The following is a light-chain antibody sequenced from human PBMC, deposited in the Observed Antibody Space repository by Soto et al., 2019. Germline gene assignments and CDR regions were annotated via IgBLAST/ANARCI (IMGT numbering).Light chain of an antibody. CDR1: QYVSTN. CDR3: QQYNAWPGGT. Sequence: EVVMTQSPDTLSVSPGERATLSCRASQYVSTNLAWYQQRPGQAPRFLIYGASTRATGIPARFSGSGSGRDFKLTISSLQSEDFAVYYCQQYNAWPGGTFGQGTKVEIK. V-gene: IGKV3-15*01. CDR2: GAS. J-gene: IGKJ1*01.